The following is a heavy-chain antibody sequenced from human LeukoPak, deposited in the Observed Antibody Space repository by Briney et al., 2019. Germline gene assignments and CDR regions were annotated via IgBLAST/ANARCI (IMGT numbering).Heavy chain of an antibody. J-gene: IGHJ4*02. CDR3: ARHSRYSYGY. CDR2: IDPSDCYT. CDR1: GCSFTSYW. Sequence: GALRISCKGAGCSFTSYWISWGRRRPGKGGGGRGRIDPSDCYTNYSPSFQGHVTISAHKSISTAYLQWSSLKASDTAMYSCARHSRYSYGYWGQGTLVTVSS. V-gene: IGHV5-10-1*01. D-gene: IGHD5-18*01.